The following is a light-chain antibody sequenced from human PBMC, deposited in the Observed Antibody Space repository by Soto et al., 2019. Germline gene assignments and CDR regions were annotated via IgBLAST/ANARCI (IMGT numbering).Light chain of an antibody. CDR2: DSS. J-gene: IGKJ1*01. V-gene: IGKV3-11*01. CDR1: QSVGSY. CDR3: QQRSNWPPWT. Sequence: EIVLTQSPATLSLSPGERATLSCRASQSVGSYLAWYQQKPGQAPRLLIYDSSNRATVIPARFSGSGSGTDVTLTISSLEPEDFALYYCQQRSNWPPWTFGQGTKVEIK.